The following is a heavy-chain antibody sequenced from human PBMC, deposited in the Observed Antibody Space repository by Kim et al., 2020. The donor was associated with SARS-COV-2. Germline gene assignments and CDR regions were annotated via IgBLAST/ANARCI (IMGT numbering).Heavy chain of an antibody. Sequence: YHPHRKSRVPLSVETSKNQFSLKLSSVTAADTAVYYCARVGKGYYYDFDYWGQGTLVTVSS. D-gene: IGHD3-10*01. J-gene: IGHJ4*02. V-gene: IGHV4-59*01. CDR3: ARVGKGYYYDFDY.